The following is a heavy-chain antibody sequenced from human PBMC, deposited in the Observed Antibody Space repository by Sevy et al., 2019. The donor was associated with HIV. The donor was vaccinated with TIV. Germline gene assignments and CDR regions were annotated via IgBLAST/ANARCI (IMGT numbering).Heavy chain of an antibody. Sequence: GGSLRLSCAASGFTFSTYGMHWVRQAPGKGLEWVAVISYDGRHKYYADSVKGRFTISRDNSKNTLDLQMNSLRAEDTAVYYCAKDRDIVIVLGATALRPWGQGTLVTVSS. CDR2: ISYDGRHK. CDR1: GFTFSTYG. CDR3: AKDRDIVIVLGATALRP. V-gene: IGHV3-30*18. J-gene: IGHJ1*01. D-gene: IGHD2-15*01.